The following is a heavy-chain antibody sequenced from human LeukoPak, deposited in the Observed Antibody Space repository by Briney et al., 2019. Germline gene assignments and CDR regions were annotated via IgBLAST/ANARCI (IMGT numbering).Heavy chain of an antibody. V-gene: IGHV3-30*03. Sequence: GRSLRLSCAASGFTFSSYGMHWVRQAPGKGLEWVAVISYDGSNKYYADSVKGRFTISRDNSKNTLYLQMNSLRAEDTAVYYCARTLNYYDSSGYYSYYYYGMDVWGQGTTVTVSS. CDR1: GFTFSSYG. J-gene: IGHJ6*02. CDR3: ARTLNYYDSSGYYSYYYYGMDV. CDR2: ISYDGSNK. D-gene: IGHD3-22*01.